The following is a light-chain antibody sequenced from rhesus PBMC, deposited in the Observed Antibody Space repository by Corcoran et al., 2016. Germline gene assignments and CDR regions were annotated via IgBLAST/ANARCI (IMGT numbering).Light chain of an antibody. CDR1: ESVGSY. J-gene: IGKJ4*01. Sequence: EIVMTQSPATLSLSPGETATPSCRASESVGSYLAWYQQQPGKAPNLLVHSAYFRATGIPDRFSGRGSRTDLTRPISSMKPEDVGVYHCQQYNNLLLTFGGGTKVEIK. V-gene: IGKV3-40*03. CDR3: QQYNNLLLT. CDR2: SAY.